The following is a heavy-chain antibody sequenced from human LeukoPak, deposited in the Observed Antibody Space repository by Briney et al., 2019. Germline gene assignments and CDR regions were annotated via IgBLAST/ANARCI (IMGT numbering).Heavy chain of an antibody. J-gene: IGHJ4*02. CDR2: IRYDESNK. Sequence: AGGSLRLSCAASGFTFSGYGMHWVRQAPGKGLEWVADIRYDESNKLYADSVKGRFTISRDNSKNMLYLQLNSLRPEDTAVYYCAKEAAAAGFDYGGQGSLVTVSS. V-gene: IGHV3-30*02. CDR3: AKEAAAAGFDY. CDR1: GFTFSGYG. D-gene: IGHD6-13*01.